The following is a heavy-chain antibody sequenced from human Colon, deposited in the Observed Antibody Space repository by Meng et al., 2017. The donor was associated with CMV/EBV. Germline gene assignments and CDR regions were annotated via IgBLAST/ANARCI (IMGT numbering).Heavy chain of an antibody. V-gene: IGHV4-39*07. Sequence: SETLSLTCSVSGGSIGSSNYYWDWIRQPPGKGLEWIGYIFHTGTTKYNPSLKSRVSISLDTSRNQFSLNLNSVSAADTAVYFCARDSPLLADFDYWGQGALVTVSS. CDR3: ARDSPLLADFDY. J-gene: IGHJ4*02. CDR2: IFHTGTT. CDR1: GGSIGSSNYY. D-gene: IGHD2-21*01.